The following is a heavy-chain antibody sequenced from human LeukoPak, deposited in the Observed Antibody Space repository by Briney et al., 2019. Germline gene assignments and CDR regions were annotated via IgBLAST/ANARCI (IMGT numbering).Heavy chain of an antibody. D-gene: IGHD2-2*01. Sequence: GGSLRLSCAASGFTFSDYYMSWIRQAPGKGLEWVSYISSSGSTIYYADSVKGRFTISRDNAKNSLYLQMNSLRAEDTAVYYCAREGPSRRYCSSTSCQGYAFDIWGQGTMVTVSS. CDR2: ISSSGSTI. CDR1: GFTFSDYY. CDR3: AREGPSRRYCSSTSCQGYAFDI. J-gene: IGHJ3*02. V-gene: IGHV3-11*04.